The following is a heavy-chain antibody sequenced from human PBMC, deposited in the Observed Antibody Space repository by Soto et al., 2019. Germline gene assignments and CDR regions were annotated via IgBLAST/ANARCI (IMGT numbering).Heavy chain of an antibody. D-gene: IGHD3-3*01. V-gene: IGHV3-30*18. CDR2: IKSDGSNK. Sequence: SLIISWGAAGVTFRGYCRHWIRKAPGKGLEWVAVIKSDGSNKYYTDSVKGRFTISRDNSKNTLYLQMNNLRAEDTAVYYCAKPRSSLEWPPFDPWGQGTLVTVSS. CDR3: AKPRSSLEWPPFDP. CDR1: GVTFRGYC. J-gene: IGHJ5*02.